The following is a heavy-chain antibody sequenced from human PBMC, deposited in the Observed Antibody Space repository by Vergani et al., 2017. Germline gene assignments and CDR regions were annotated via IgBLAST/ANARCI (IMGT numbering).Heavy chain of an antibody. J-gene: IGHJ2*01. CDR1: GFTFSTYS. V-gene: IGHV3-21*01. CDR3: ARGASCGGDCWNWDFEL. Sequence: EVQLVESGGGLVKSGGSLRLSCAASGFTFSTYSMNWVRQAPGKGLEWVSSISSSSSYIYYADSVKGRLTISRDNANNSLYLQMNSLRAEDTAVYYYARGASCGGDCWNWDFELWGRGTLVTVSS. CDR2: ISSSSSYI. D-gene: IGHD2-21*02.